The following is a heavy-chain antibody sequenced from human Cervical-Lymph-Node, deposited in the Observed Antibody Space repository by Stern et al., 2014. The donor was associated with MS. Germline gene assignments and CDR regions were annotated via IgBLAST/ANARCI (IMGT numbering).Heavy chain of an antibody. Sequence: EVQLEESGGGLVQPGGSLRLSCAVSGFTFSAHYMDWVCQAPRKGLEWAGRSRSNANRYTTEYAESVKGRFTISRDDSKNSLYLQMNSLKTEDTAVYYCTRAQGARFGDPFDYWGQGTLVTVSS. V-gene: IGHV3-72*01. CDR3: TRAQGARFGDPFDY. CDR2: SRSNANRYTT. D-gene: IGHD3-10*01. CDR1: GFTFSAHY. J-gene: IGHJ4*02.